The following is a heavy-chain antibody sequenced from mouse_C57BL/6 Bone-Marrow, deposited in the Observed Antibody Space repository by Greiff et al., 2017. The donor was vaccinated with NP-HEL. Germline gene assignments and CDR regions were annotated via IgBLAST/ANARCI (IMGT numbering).Heavy chain of an antibody. D-gene: IGHD2-2*01. CDR2: IHPTSGST. Sequence: VQLQQSGAELVKPGASVKLSCKASGYTFTSYWMHWVKQRPGQGLEWIGMIHPTSGSTNYNEKFKSKTTLTVDKSSSTAYMQLSSLTSEDSAVYDCARGGWLPWVDYGGQGTSVTVSS. J-gene: IGHJ4*01. CDR1: GYTFTSYW. CDR3: ARGGWLPWVDY. V-gene: IGHV1-64*01.